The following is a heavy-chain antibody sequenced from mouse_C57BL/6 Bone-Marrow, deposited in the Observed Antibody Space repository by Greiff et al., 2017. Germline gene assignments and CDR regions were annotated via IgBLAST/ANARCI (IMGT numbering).Heavy chain of an antibody. CDR3: ARTGDGYYLYYFDY. CDR2: IWTGGGT. D-gene: IGHD2-3*01. CDR1: GFSLTSYA. J-gene: IGHJ2*01. Sequence: QVHLKQSGPGLVAPSQSLSITCTVSGFSLTSYAISWVRQPPGKGLEWLGVIWTGGGTNYNSALKSRLSISKDNSKSQVFLKMNSLQTDDTARYYCARTGDGYYLYYFDYWGQGTTLTVSS. V-gene: IGHV2-9-1*01.